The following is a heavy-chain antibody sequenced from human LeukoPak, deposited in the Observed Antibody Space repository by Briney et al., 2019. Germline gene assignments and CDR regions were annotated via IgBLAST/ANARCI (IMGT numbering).Heavy chain of an antibody. CDR2: ISGSGGST. V-gene: IGHV3-23*01. Sequence: GGSLRLSCAASGFTFSSYAMSWVRQAPGKGLEWVSAISGSGGSTYYADSVKGRFTISRDNSKNTLYLQMNSLRAEDTAVYYCAKWRYCSSTSCHTDFDYWGQGTLVTVSS. J-gene: IGHJ4*02. D-gene: IGHD2-2*01. CDR1: GFTFSSYA. CDR3: AKWRYCSSTSCHTDFDY.